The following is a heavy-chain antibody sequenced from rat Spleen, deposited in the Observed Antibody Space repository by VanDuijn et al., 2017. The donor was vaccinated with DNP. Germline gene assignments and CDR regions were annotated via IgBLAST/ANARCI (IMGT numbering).Heavy chain of an antibody. V-gene: IGHV5-22*01. J-gene: IGHJ2*01. CDR2: IIYDGSIT. Sequence: EVQLVESGGGLAQPGRSLKLSCAASGFTFSNYYMAWVRQAPKKGLEWVAAIIYDGSITYYGDSVKGRFTISRDNTKSTLFLQMSKLGSEDTAIYYCGRGPYYGSGPDYFDYWGQGAMVTVSS. CDR1: GFTFSNYY. D-gene: IGHD4-1*01. CDR3: GRGPYYGSGPDYFDY.